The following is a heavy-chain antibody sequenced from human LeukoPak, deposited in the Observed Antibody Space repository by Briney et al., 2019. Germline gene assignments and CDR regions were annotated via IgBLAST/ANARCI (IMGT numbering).Heavy chain of an antibody. CDR2: ISGSATGYMT. V-gene: IGHV3-23*01. Sequence: GGSLRLSCAASGFTFNTYGMSWVRHSPGKGLEWVSAISGSATGYMTNYADSVKGRFTISRDNDKNTLHLQMSSLRVEDTAVYYCTNHYWALEFWGQGTLVTVSS. D-gene: IGHD2-8*02. CDR1: GFTFNTYG. CDR3: TNHYWALEF. J-gene: IGHJ4*02.